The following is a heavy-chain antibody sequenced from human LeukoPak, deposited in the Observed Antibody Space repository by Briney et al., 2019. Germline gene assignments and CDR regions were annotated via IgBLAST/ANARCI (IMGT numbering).Heavy chain of an antibody. CDR1: GGSISSSNW. CDR3: ARERGDDYGDYAWFDP. D-gene: IGHD4-17*01. J-gene: IGHJ5*02. CDR2: IYHSGST. Sequence: SGTLSLTCAVSGGSISSSNWWSWVRPPPGKGLEWSGEIYHSGSTNYNPSLKSRVTISVDKSKNQFSLKLSSVSAADTAVYYCARERGDDYGDYAWFDPWGQGTLVTVSS. V-gene: IGHV4-4*02.